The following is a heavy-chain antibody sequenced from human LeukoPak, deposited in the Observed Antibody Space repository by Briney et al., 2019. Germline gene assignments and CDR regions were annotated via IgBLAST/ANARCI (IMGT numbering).Heavy chain of an antibody. Sequence: GGSLRLSCAASGFTFSNYAMNWVRQAPGKGLEWVSAISGSGGSIYYADSVKGRFTISRDNPKNTLYLQMNSLRAEDTAVYYCAKDRDDSSGFYHDYWGQGTLVTVSS. V-gene: IGHV3-23*01. CDR2: ISGSGGSI. CDR3: AKDRDDSSGFYHDY. D-gene: IGHD3-22*01. J-gene: IGHJ4*02. CDR1: GFTFSNYA.